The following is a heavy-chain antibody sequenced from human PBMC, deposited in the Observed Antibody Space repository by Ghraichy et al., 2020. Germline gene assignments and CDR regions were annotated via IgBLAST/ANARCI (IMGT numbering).Heavy chain of an antibody. J-gene: IGHJ4*02. V-gene: IGHV3-7*01. CDR1: GFTFSTYW. Sequence: GGSLRLSCAASGFTFSTYWMSWVRQAPGKGLEWVANINEDGSKKYYVDSVRGRFTISRDNAKSSLSLQMNSLRVGDTAVYYCARLGIAARMFDYWGQETLVTVSS. CDR2: INEDGSKK. CDR3: ARLGIAARMFDY. D-gene: IGHD6-6*01.